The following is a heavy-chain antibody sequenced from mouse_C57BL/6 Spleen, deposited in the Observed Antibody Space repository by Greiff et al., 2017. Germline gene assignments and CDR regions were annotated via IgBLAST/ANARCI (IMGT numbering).Heavy chain of an antibody. J-gene: IGHJ2*01. Sequence: VQLQQPGAELVRPGTSVKLSCKASGYTFTSYWMHWVKQRPGQGLEWIGVIDPSDSYTNYNQKFKGKATLTVDTSSSTAYMQRSSLTSEDSAVYYCRRFIDYGEGYWGQGTTLTVSS. CDR3: RRFIDYGEGY. CDR1: GYTFTSYW. D-gene: IGHD2-4*01. V-gene: IGHV1-59*01. CDR2: IDPSDSYT.